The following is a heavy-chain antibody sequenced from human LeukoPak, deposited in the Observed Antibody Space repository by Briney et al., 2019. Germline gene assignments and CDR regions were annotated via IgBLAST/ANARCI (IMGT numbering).Heavy chain of an antibody. Sequence: SETLSLTCTVSGGSISGTYYWSWIRQPPGKGLEWIGYIYYTGTTDSNPSLKSRVTISLDTSKSQFSLNLSSVTAADTAVYYCARRWVYDKRAFDAWGQGTMVTVSS. V-gene: IGHV4-59*08. J-gene: IGHJ3*01. CDR3: ARRWVYDKRAFDA. D-gene: IGHD3-16*01. CDR1: GGSISGTYY. CDR2: IYYTGTT.